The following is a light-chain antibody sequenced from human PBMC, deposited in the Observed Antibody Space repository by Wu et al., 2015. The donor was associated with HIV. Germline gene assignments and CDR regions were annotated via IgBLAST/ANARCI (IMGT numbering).Light chain of an antibody. J-gene: IGKJ1*01. V-gene: IGKV3-15*01. CDR2: GAS. CDR1: HNITNN. CDR3: QQYKEWPGT. Sequence: EIVMTQSPDTLSVSPGERATLSCRASHNITNNLAWYRQTPGQAPTILFHGASTRATGVPDRFSGSGYGTEFTLTITSVQSEDIALYYCQQYKEWPGTFSLGTKV.